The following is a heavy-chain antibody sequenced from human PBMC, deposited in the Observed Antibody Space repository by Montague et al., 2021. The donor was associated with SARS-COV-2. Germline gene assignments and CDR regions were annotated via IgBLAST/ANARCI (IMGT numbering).Heavy chain of an antibody. D-gene: IGHD3-22*01. J-gene: IGHJ5*02. CDR3: ARATRSIVVLNWFDP. CDR1: GGSINSGGYY. Sequence: TLSLTYTVSGGSINSGGYYWSWIRQHPGKGLEWIGYIYYSGSTYYNPSLKSRVTISVDTSKNQFSLKLSSVTAADTAVYYCARATRSIVVLNWFDPWGQGTLVTVSS. V-gene: IGHV4-31*03. CDR2: IYYSGST.